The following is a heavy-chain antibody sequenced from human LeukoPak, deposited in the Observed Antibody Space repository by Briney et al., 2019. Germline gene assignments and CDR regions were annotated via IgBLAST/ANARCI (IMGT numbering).Heavy chain of an antibody. CDR3: AKDSSDGDYVFDY. J-gene: IGHJ4*02. CDR1: GFTFDDYA. D-gene: IGHD4-17*01. Sequence: GGSLRLSCAASGFTFDDYAMHWVRQAPGKGLEWVSGISRNSGSIGYADSVKGRFTISRDNAKNSLYLQMNSLRAEDMALYYCAKDSSDGDYVFDYWGQGTLVTVSS. CDR2: ISRNSGSI. V-gene: IGHV3-9*03.